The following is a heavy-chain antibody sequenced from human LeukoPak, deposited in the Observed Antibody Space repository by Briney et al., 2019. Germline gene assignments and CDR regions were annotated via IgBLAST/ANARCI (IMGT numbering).Heavy chain of an antibody. D-gene: IGHD1-26*01. CDR2: NNDSGRS. CDR1: GGSFSGYY. CDR3: ARGPAVGATVY. V-gene: IGHV4-34*01. J-gene: IGHJ4*02. Sequence: PSETLSLTCAVYGGSFSGYYWSWIRQPPRKGLEWIGENNDSGRSNYNPSLKSRDTISVDTSKKQFSLMLRSVTAADTAVYYCARGPAVGATVYWGQGTLVTVSS.